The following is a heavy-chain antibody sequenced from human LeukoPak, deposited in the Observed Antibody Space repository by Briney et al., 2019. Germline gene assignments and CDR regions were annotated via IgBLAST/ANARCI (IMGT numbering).Heavy chain of an antibody. CDR2: INPNSGGT. D-gene: IGHD5-18*01. V-gene: IGHV1-2*02. CDR3: AREASTQLWLGPSFDP. Sequence: ASVKVSCKASGYTFTAYYMHWVRQAPGQGLEWMGWINPNSGGTNYAQSFQGRVTLTRDTSISTAYMELNTLRSDDTAVYYCAREASTQLWLGPSFDPWGQGTQVTVSS. J-gene: IGHJ5*02. CDR1: GYTFTAYY.